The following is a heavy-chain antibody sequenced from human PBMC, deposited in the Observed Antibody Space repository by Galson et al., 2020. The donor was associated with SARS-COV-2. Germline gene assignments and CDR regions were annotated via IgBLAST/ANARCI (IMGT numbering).Heavy chain of an antibody. D-gene: IGHD6-13*01. V-gene: IGHV3-30-3*01. J-gene: IGHJ6*02. Sequence: GESLKISCAASGFTFSSYAMHWVRQAPGKGLEWVAVISYDGSNKYYADSVKGRFTISRDNSKNTLYLQMNSLRAEDTAVYYCARDQLSVKVLAAAYYYGMDVWGQGTTVTVSS. CDR1: GFTFSSYA. CDR2: ISYDGSNK. CDR3: ARDQLSVKVLAAAYYYGMDV.